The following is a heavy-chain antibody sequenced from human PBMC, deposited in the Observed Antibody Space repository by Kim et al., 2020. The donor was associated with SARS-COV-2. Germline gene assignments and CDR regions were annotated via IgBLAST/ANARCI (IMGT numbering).Heavy chain of an antibody. D-gene: IGHD3-10*01. CDR2: ISNGGGST. CDR3: AKREGYSGSGLMDV. Sequence: GGSLRLSCAASGFTFSNYNMNWVRQAPGKGLEWVSAISNGGGSTFSADSVKGRFSVSRDNSKNTLYLQMSSLRAEDTAIYYCAKREGYSGSGLMDVWGPGTTVTVSS. J-gene: IGHJ6*02. CDR1: GFTFSNYN. V-gene: IGHV3-23*01.